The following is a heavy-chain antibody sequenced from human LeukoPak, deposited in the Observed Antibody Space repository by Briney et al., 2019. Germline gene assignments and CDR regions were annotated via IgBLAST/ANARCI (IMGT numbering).Heavy chain of an antibody. CDR2: IYHSGST. CDR3: ARRGLGVSSGYYDY. J-gene: IGHJ4*02. CDR1: GGSISSSNW. Sequence: SETLSLTCAVSGGSISSSNWWSWVRQPPGKGLEWIGEIYHSGSTNYNPSLKSRVTISVDKSKNQFSLKLSSVTAADTAVYYCARRGLGVSSGYYDYWGQGTLVTVSS. D-gene: IGHD3-22*01. V-gene: IGHV4-4*02.